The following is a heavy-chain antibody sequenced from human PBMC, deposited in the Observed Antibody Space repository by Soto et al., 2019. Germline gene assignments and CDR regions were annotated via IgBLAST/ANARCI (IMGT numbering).Heavy chain of an antibody. Sequence: SSVEAVCKGSGYPFTGYGIRWGRQAPGQELGWMGWISAYNGNTSYAQKLQGRVTMTTDTSTSTAYMELRSLRSDDTAVYYCARDPNQRDDYESSGKYYVSLEDLGPGTLVTVS. CDR1: GYPFTGYG. J-gene: IGHJ1*01. CDR2: ISAYNGNT. CDR3: ARDPNQRDDYESSGKYYVSLED. V-gene: IGHV1-18*04. D-gene: IGHD3-22*01.